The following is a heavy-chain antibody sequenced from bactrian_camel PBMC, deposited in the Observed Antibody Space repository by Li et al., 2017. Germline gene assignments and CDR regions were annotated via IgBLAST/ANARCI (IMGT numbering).Heavy chain of an antibody. Sequence: QVQLVESGGGSVQAGGSLRLSCAASGNTYTSSCMAWFRQAPGKERERVARIDSDGATLYADSAKGRFTISKDNSKNTVTLQMNNLKPEDTGMYYCAADPRGGDCQRGWCEVYHDWGKGTQVTVS. D-gene: IGHD6*01. CDR3: AADPRGGDCQRGWCEVYHD. V-gene: IGHV3S53*01. J-gene: IGHJ4*01. CDR1: GNTYTSSC. CDR2: IDSDGAT.